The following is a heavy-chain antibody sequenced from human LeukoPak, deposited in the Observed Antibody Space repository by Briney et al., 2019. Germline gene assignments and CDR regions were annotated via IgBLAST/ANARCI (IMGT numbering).Heavy chain of an antibody. Sequence: GGSLRLSCVASGFTFDRHWMHWVRQAPGKGLVWVSRIDTDGSDRGYAESVKGRFTISGDNTKNTLYLQMDSLRVEDTAVYYCARGGFIVGANQYFQWWGQGTRVIVSS. CDR2: IDTDGSDR. V-gene: IGHV3-74*01. CDR3: ARGGFIVGANQYFQW. J-gene: IGHJ4*02. CDR1: GFTFDRHW. D-gene: IGHD3-16*02.